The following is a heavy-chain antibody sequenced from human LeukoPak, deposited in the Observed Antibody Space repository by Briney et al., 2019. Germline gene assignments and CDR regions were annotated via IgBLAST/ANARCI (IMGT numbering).Heavy chain of an antibody. D-gene: IGHD6-6*01. CDR1: GFSFTGSA. CDR2: IRSKPNSYAT. Sequence: GGSLRLSCTASGFSFTGSAMHWVRQASGKGLEWVGRIRSKPNSYATAYAASVKGRFTISRDESKNTAYLQMNSLRIEDTAVYYCIRPAGDSSSSGFDSWGQGTLVTVSS. J-gene: IGHJ4*02. V-gene: IGHV3-73*01. CDR3: IRPAGDSSSSGFDS.